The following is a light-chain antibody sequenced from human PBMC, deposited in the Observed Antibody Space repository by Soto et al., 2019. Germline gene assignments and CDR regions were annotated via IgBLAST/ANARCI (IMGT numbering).Light chain of an antibody. J-gene: IGLJ1*01. CDR2: DVS. Sequence: TQPRSVSGSPGQSGAISCTGTISDVGGYNYVSWYQQHPGKAPKLMIYDVSKLPSGVPDRFSGSKSGNTASLTISGLQADDEADYYCCSYAGSYTYVFGTGTKVTV. CDR1: ISDVGGYNY. CDR3: CSYAGSYTYV. V-gene: IGLV2-11*01.